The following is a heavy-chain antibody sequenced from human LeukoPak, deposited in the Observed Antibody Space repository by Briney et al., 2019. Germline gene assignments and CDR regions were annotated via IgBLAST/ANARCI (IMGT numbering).Heavy chain of an antibody. D-gene: IGHD1-1*01. CDR1: GFTFSDHY. CDR2: SRSKGNSYTT. Sequence: PGGSLRLSCAASGFTFSDHYMDWVRQAPGKGLEWVGRSRSKGNSYTTEYAASVKGRFTISRDDSKNSLYLQMNSLRTDDTAVYYCTRSFLTGTGTARRWFFDLWGRGTLVTVSS. V-gene: IGHV3-72*01. CDR3: TRSFLTGTGTARRWFFDL. J-gene: IGHJ2*01.